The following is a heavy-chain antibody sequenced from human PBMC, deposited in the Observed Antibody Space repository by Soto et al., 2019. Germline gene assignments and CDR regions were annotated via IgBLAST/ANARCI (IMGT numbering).Heavy chain of an antibody. V-gene: IGHV1-18*04. CDR2: ISAYNGNT. CDR1: GYTFTSYG. D-gene: IGHD2-15*01. CDR3: ARDLGYCSGGSCSPCPY. J-gene: IGHJ4*02. Sequence: ASVKVSCKASGYTFTSYGISWVRQAPGQGLEWMGWISAYNGNTNYAQKLQGRATMTTDTSTSTAYMELRSLRSDDTAVYYCARDLGYCSGGSCSPCPYWGQGTLVTVSS.